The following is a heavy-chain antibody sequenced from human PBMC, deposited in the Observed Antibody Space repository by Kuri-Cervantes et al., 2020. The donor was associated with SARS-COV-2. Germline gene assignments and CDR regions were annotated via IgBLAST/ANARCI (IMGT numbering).Heavy chain of an antibody. V-gene: IGHV3-21*04. D-gene: IGHD2-2*01. J-gene: IGHJ4*02. CDR1: GFTFSSYS. Sequence: GGSLRLSCAASGFTFSSYSMNWVRQAPGKGLEWVSSISSSSSYIYYADSVKGRFTISRDNAKNSLYLQMNSLRAEDTAVYYCAREADIVVVPAAQWWGQGTLVTVSS. CDR2: ISSSSSYI. CDR3: AREADIVVVPAAQW.